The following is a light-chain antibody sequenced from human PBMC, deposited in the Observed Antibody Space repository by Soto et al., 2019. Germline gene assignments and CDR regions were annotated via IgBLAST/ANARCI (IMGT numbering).Light chain of an antibody. V-gene: IGKV1-5*01. Sequence: DIQMTQSPSTLSASVGDRVTITCRASQSISSWLAWYQQKPGKAPKLLICDASSLESGVPSRFSGSGSGTEFTLTISSLQPDDFATYYCQHYNSYSEAFGQGTKVDI. CDR2: DAS. CDR3: QHYNSYSEA. J-gene: IGKJ1*01. CDR1: QSISSW.